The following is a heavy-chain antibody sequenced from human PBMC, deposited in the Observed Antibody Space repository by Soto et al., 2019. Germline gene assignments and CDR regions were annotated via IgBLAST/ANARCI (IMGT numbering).Heavy chain of an antibody. Sequence: GWSLRLSCAASGFTFSSYAMSWVRQAPGKGLEWVSAISGSGGSTYYADSVKGRFTISRDNSKNTLYLQMNSLRAEDTAVYYCAKAEDYYDSSGMPFDPWGQGTLVTVSS. J-gene: IGHJ5*02. CDR3: AKAEDYYDSSGMPFDP. CDR2: ISGSGGST. CDR1: GFTFSSYA. D-gene: IGHD3-22*01. V-gene: IGHV3-23*01.